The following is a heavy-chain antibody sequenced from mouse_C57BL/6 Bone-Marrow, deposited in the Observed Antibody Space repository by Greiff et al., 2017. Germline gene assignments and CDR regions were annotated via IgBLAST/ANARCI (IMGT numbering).Heavy chain of an antibody. CDR3: TRSLSYYGTNY. V-gene: IGHV14-2*01. CDR2: IDPEDGDT. Sequence: EVKLQESGAELVKPGASVKLSCTASGFNIKDYYIHWVKQRTEQGLEWIGRIDPEDGDTTYAPKFQGKATITADTSSNTAYLQLSSLTSEDTAVYYCTRSLSYYGTNYWGQGTTLTVSS. CDR1: GFNIKDYY. J-gene: IGHJ2*01. D-gene: IGHD1-1*01.